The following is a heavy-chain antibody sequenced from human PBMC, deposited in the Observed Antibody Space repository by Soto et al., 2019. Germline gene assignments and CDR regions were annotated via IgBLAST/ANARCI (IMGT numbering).Heavy chain of an antibody. J-gene: IGHJ4*02. Sequence: SETLSLTCTVSGGSISSGDHYWSWIRQPPGKGLEWIGYIYYSGSTYYNPSLKSRVTISVDTSKNQFSLKLSSVTAADTAVYYCARAADCRGGSCYFFLGHWGQGTLVTV. D-gene: IGHD2-15*01. V-gene: IGHV4-30-4*01. CDR2: IYYSGST. CDR1: GGSISSGDHY. CDR3: ARAADCRGGSCYFFLGH.